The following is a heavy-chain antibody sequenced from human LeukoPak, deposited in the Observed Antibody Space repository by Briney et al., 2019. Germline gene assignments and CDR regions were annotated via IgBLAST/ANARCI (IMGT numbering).Heavy chain of an antibody. J-gene: IGHJ6*02. D-gene: IGHD3-3*01. V-gene: IGHV4-61*01. CDR1: GGSVSSGSYY. CDR2: IYYSGST. Sequence: PSETLSLTCTVSGGSVSSGSYYWSWIRQPPGKGLEWIGYIYYSGSTNYNPSLKSRVTISVDTSKNQFSLKLSSVTAADTAVYYCAREFWSGYYDGDYGMDVWGQGTTVTVSS. CDR3: AREFWSGYYDGDYGMDV.